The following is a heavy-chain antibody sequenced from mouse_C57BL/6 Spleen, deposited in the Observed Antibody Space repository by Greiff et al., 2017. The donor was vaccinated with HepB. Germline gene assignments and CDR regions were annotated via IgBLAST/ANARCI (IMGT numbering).Heavy chain of an antibody. Sequence: LQESGPGLVKPSQSLFLTCSITGFPITSGYYWIWIRQPPGKPLEWMGYITHSGETFYNPSLQSPISITRETSTNQFFLQLNSVTTEDTAIYYCAGEYDGYWYFDVWGTGTTVTVSS. CDR2: ITHSGET. CDR1: GFPITSGYY. CDR3: AGEYDGYWYFDV. V-gene: IGHV12-3*01. J-gene: IGHJ1*03. D-gene: IGHD2-3*01.